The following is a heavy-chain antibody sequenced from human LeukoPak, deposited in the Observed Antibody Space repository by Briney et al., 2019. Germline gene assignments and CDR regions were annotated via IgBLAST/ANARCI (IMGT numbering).Heavy chain of an antibody. Sequence: GASVKVSCKASGYTFTSYDINWVRQATGQGLEWMGWMNPNSGNTGYAQKFQGRVTMTRNTSISTAYMELSSRRSEDTAVYYCARETYSNILTGTDYWGPGTLVTVSS. D-gene: IGHD3-9*01. CDR2: MNPNSGNT. CDR1: GYTFTSYD. CDR3: ARETYSNILTGTDY. J-gene: IGHJ4*02. V-gene: IGHV1-8*01.